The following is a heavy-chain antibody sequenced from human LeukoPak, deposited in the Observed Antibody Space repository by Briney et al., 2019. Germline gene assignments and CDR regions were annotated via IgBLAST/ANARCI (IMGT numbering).Heavy chain of an antibody. CDR2: ISNSGSTI. CDR3: AREVSTGGFDI. Sequence: PGGSLRLSRAASGFTFSSYEMNWVRQAPGKGLEWVSYISNSGSTIYYAGSVKGRFTISRDNAKDSLYLQMNSLRAEDTAVYYCAREVSTGGFDIWGQGTMVTVSS. D-gene: IGHD5/OR15-5a*01. V-gene: IGHV3-48*03. CDR1: GFTFSSYE. J-gene: IGHJ3*02.